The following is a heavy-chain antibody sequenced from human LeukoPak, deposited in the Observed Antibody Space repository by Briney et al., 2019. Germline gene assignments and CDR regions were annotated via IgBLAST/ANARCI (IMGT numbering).Heavy chain of an antibody. Sequence: ASVKVSCKASGYIFTSYYIHWVRQAPGQGLEWMGIINPSGGSTSYAQKFQGRVTMTRDTSISTAYMELSRLRSDDTAVYYCARAMEHTISDMDVWGKGTTVTVSS. CDR2: INPSGGST. D-gene: IGHD3-3*01. J-gene: IGHJ6*03. CDR1: GYIFTSYY. CDR3: ARAMEHTISDMDV. V-gene: IGHV1-46*01.